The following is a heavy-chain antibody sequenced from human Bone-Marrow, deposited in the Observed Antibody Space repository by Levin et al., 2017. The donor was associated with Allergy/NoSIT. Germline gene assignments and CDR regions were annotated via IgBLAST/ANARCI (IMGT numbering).Heavy chain of an antibody. D-gene: IGHD6-19*01. CDR3: AREYSSGWDDWFDP. Sequence: NPSETLSLTCAVSGGSISSGGYSWSWIRQPPGKGLEWIGHIYHSWSTYYNPSLNSRVTISVASSNNLFSLKLNFGTAADTGVYYGAREYSSGWDDWFDPWGQGTLVTVSS. J-gene: IGHJ5*02. V-gene: IGHV4-30-2*01. CDR1: GGSISSGGYS. CDR2: IYHSWST.